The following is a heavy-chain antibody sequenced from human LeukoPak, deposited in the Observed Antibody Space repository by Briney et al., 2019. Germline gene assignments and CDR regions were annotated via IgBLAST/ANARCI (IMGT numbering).Heavy chain of an antibody. CDR3: ASRQQKYHYYYGMDV. V-gene: IGHV1-69*13. CDR1: GGTFSSYA. J-gene: IGHJ6*02. Sequence: SVKVSCKASGGTFSSYAISWVRQAPGQGLEWMGGIIPIFGTANYAQKFQGRVTITADESTSTAYMELSSLRSEDTAVYYCASRQQKYHYYYGMDVWGQGTTVTVPS. CDR2: IIPIFGTA.